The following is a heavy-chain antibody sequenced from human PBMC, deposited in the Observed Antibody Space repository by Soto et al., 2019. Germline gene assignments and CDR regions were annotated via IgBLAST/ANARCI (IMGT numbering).Heavy chain of an antibody. V-gene: IGHV3-21*01. D-gene: IGHD2-2*01. CDR2: ISSSSSYI. CDR3: ARDHFVVVPAATSYYYYYYGMDV. CDR1: GFTFSSYS. Sequence: LRLSCAASGFTFSSYSMNWVRQAPGKGLEWVSSISSSSSYIYYADSVKGRFTISRDNAKNSLYLQMNSLRAEDTAVYYCARDHFVVVPAATSYYYYYYGMDVWGQGTTVTVSS. J-gene: IGHJ6*02.